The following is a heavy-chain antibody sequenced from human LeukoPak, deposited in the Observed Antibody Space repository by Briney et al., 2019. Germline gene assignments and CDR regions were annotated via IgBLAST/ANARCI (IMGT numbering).Heavy chain of an antibody. J-gene: IGHJ6*02. V-gene: IGHV3-53*01. CDR2: IYSGGST. D-gene: IGHD5-24*01. Sequence: GGSLRLSCAASGFTFSSYAMSWVRQAPGKGLEWVSVIYSGGSTYYADSVKGRFTISRDNSKNTLYLQMNSLRAEDTAVYYCARDMRWLQLPYYYYGMDVWGQGTTVTVSS. CDR1: GFTFSSYA. CDR3: ARDMRWLQLPYYYYGMDV.